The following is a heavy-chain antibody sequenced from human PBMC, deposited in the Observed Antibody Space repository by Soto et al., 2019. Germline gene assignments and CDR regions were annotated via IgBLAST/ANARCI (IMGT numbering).Heavy chain of an antibody. Sequence: ASVKVSCKSSGYTFTSYAMHWVRQAPGQRLEWMGWINAGNGNTKYSQKFQGRVTITRDTSASTAYMELSSLRSEDTAVYYCAGAGAFYCSSTSCYPRYYYYYGMDVWGKGTTVTVSS. J-gene: IGHJ6*04. CDR2: INAGNGNT. D-gene: IGHD2-2*01. V-gene: IGHV1-3*01. CDR1: GYTFTSYA. CDR3: AGAGAFYCSSTSCYPRYYYYYGMDV.